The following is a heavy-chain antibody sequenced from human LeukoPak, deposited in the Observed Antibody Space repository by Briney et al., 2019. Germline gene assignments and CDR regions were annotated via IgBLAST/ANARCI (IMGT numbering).Heavy chain of an antibody. D-gene: IGHD6-13*01. V-gene: IGHV4-4*07. CDR2: IYTSGST. J-gene: IGHJ4*02. Sequence: SETLALTCTVSGGSISSYYWSWIRQPAGKGLEWIGRIYTSGSTNYDPSLKGRVTMSVDTSKNQFYLKLNSVTAADTAVYYCARDPGSSWSLDYWGQGTLVTVSS. CDR3: ARDPGSSWSLDY. CDR1: GGSISSYY.